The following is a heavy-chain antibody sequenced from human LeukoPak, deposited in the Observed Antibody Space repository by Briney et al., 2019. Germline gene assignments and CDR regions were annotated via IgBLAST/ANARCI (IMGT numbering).Heavy chain of an antibody. V-gene: IGHV3-48*04. CDR1: GFSIYTYT. D-gene: IGHD7-27*01. CDR2: IRNSDGMT. Sequence: GSLRLSCDASGFSIYTYTMYWVRQAPGQGLEWVSGIRNSDGMTYYADSVKGRFTISRDNARNSLYLQMNSLRAEDTAVYYCARGHWGLDSWGQGTLVSVSS. J-gene: IGHJ4*02. CDR3: ARGHWGLDS.